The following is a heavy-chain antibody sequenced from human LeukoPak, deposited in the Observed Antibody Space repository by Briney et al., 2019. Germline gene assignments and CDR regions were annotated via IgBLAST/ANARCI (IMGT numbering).Heavy chain of an antibody. CDR2: ISSSSSYI. V-gene: IGHV3-21*01. J-gene: IGHJ4*02. Sequence: PGRSLRLSCSASGFTFSHFAIHWVRQAPGKGLEWVSSISSSSSYIYYADSVKGRFTTSRDNAKNSLYLQMNSLRAEDTAVYYCARNYGSGSYNYFDYWGQGTLVTVSS. D-gene: IGHD3-10*01. CDR3: ARNYGSGSYNYFDY. CDR1: GFTFSHFA.